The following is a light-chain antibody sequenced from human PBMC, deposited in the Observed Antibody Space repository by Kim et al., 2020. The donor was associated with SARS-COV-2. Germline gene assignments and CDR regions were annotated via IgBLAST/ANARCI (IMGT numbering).Light chain of an antibody. V-gene: IGLV1-44*01. CDR2: SNN. J-gene: IGLJ3*02. Sequence: GQWVTIPCSGSSSNIGSNTVNWYQQVPGTAPKLLIYSNNQRPSGVPDRFSGSKSGTSASLAISGLQSEDEADYYWATWDDSLNARVFGGGTQLTVL. CDR3: ATWDDSLNARV. CDR1: SSNIGSNT.